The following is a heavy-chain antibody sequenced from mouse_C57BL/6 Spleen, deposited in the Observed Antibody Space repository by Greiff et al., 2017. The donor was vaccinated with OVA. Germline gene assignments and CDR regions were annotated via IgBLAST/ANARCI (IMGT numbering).Heavy chain of an antibody. J-gene: IGHJ2*01. D-gene: IGHD4-1*01. CDR1: GYTFTDYY. Sequence: QVQLQQSGAELVRPGASVKLSCKASGYTFTDYYINWVKQRPGQGLEWIARIYPGSGNTYYNEKFKGKATLTAEKSSSTAYMQLSSLTSEDSAVDFCARGANWDPLDYWGQGTTLTVSS. CDR3: ARGANWDPLDY. V-gene: IGHV1-76*01. CDR2: IYPGSGNT.